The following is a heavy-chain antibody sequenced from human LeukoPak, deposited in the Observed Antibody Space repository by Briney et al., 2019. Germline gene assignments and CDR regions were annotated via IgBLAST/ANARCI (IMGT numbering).Heavy chain of an antibody. J-gene: IGHJ4*02. CDR1: GFTFSSYG. V-gene: IGHV3-33*06. D-gene: IGHD5-18*01. CDR2: IWYDGSNK. Sequence: GGSLRLSCAASGFTFSSYGMHWVRQAPGNGLEWVAVIWYDGSNKYYADSVKGRFTISRDNSKNMLYLQMNSLRAEDTAIYYCAQISVDTSRNRWADFDSWGQGILVTVSS. CDR3: AQISVDTSRNRWADFDS.